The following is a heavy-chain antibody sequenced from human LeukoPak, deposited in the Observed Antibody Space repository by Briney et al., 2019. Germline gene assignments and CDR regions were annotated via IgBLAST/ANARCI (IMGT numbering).Heavy chain of an antibody. Sequence: SGPTLVNPTQTLTLTCTFSGFSFSTGGVGVGWIRQPPGEALEWLGVIYENDEKLYSSSLQNRLSITKDTSKNQVVLTTANMDPVDTATYYCAHRHRGVASDIWGQGTMVTVSS. CDR3: AHRHRGVASDI. J-gene: IGHJ3*02. CDR2: IYENDEK. V-gene: IGHV2-5*01. CDR1: GFSFSTGGVG. D-gene: IGHD2-15*01.